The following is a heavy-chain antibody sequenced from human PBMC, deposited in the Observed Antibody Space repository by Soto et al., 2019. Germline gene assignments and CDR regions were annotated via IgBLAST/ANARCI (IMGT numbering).Heavy chain of an antibody. Sequence: PSETLSLTCTVSGGSMISYYWSWIRQPPGRGLEWIGFIYYAGSTKYNPSLNSRVTISVDTSKNQFSLTVTSVTAADTAVYYCARGDSSGWYGYYYYGMDVWGQGTTVTVSS. J-gene: IGHJ6*02. D-gene: IGHD6-19*01. CDR2: IYYAGST. V-gene: IGHV4-59*12. CDR1: GGSMISYY. CDR3: ARGDSSGWYGYYYYGMDV.